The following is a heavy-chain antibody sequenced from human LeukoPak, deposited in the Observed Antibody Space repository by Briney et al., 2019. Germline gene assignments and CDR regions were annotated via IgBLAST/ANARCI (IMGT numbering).Heavy chain of an antibody. Sequence: GGSLRLSCAASGFTFSSYAMHWVRQGPGKGLEWVAVISYDGSNKYYADSVKGRFTISRDNSRNTLYLQMNSLRAEDTAVYYCASSSGWYPWGQGTLVTVSS. J-gene: IGHJ5*02. CDR2: ISYDGSNK. V-gene: IGHV3-30-3*01. CDR3: ASSSGWYP. D-gene: IGHD6-19*01. CDR1: GFTFSSYA.